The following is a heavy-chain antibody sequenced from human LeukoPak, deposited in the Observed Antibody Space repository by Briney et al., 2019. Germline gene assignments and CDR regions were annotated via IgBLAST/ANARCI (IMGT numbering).Heavy chain of an antibody. Sequence: ASVRVSCKASGYTFTGYYMHWVRQAPGQGLEWMGWINPNSGGTNYAQKFQGRVTMTRDTSISTAYMELSRLRSDDTAVYYCARAKYSSGPEDYWGQGTLVAVSS. V-gene: IGHV1-2*02. CDR1: GYTFTGYY. D-gene: IGHD6-19*01. CDR3: ARAKYSSGPEDY. CDR2: INPNSGGT. J-gene: IGHJ4*02.